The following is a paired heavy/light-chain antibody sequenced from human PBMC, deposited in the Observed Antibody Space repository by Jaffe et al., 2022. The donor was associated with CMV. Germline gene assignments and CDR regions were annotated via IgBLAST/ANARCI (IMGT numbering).Light chain of an antibody. CDR3: QHYNSYPFT. J-gene: IGKJ2*01. CDR1: QSISSW. V-gene: IGKV1-5*03. Sequence: DIQVSQSPSSLSASVGDSVTITCRASQSISSWLAWYQQKPGKAPKLLIYKASNLESGVPSRFSGSGSETEFTLTISSLQPDDFATYYCQHYNSYPFTFGQGTNLEIK. CDR2: KAS.
Heavy chain of an antibody. CDR2: TDYIGST. D-gene: IGHD6-19*01. CDR1: GGSIGTHF. CDR3: ARVASTHGGAWSYYFDL. Sequence: QVQLQESGPGLVKPSEALFLTCTVSGGSIGTHFWTWIRQPPGKRLEWMGYTDYIGSTNYNPSLRGRVTISLDRSRNQFSLSLSSMSAADTAVYYCARVASTHGGAWSYYFDLWGRGALVTVSS. J-gene: IGHJ2*01. V-gene: IGHV4-59*08.